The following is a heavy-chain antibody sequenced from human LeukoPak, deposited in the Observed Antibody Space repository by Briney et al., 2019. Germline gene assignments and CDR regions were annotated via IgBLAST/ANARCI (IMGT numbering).Heavy chain of an antibody. Sequence: PGGSLRLSCATSGFTFTTFWMHWVRQAPGKGLVWVSRINHDGSSTNYADSVKGRFTISRDNAKNTVYLQMNSLRAEDTAVYYCAKKYSTGLDPWGQGTLVTVSS. CDR1: GFTFTTFW. D-gene: IGHD1-26*01. CDR3: AKKYSTGLDP. J-gene: IGHJ5*02. CDR2: INHDGSST. V-gene: IGHV3-74*01.